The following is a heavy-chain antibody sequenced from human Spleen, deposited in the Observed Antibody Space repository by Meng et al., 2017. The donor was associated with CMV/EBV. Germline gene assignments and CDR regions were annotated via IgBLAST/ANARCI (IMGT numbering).Heavy chain of an antibody. V-gene: IGHV4-34*01. CDR3: ARSYGGSHFYYFDY. Sequence: AVYGGSFSGYYWSWIRQHPGKGLEWIGEINHSGSTNYNPSLKSRVTISVDTSKNQFSLKLSSVTAADTAVYYCARSYGGSHFYYFDYWGQGTLVTVSS. CDR2: INHSGST. CDR1: GGSFSGYY. D-gene: IGHD4-23*01. J-gene: IGHJ4*02.